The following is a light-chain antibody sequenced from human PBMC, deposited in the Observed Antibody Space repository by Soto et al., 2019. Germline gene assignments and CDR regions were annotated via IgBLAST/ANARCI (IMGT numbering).Light chain of an antibody. V-gene: IGKV4-1*01. CDR1: RSVLYSSNNQNY. CDR3: QQYYRTPLT. Sequence: DIVMTQSPDSLAVSLGERATINCKSSRSVLYSSNNQNYLAWYQQKPGQPPKLLIYWASTRESGVPDRFSGSGSGTDFTLTISSLQAEDVAVYFCQQYYRTPLTFGGGTKVDI. CDR2: WAS. J-gene: IGKJ4*01.